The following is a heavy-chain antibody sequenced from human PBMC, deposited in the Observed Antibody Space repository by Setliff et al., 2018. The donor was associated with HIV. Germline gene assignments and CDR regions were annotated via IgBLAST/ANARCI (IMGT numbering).Heavy chain of an antibody. Sequence: PGGSLRLSCTASGFTFSSYGMHWVRQAPGKGLEWVAVIWFDGSSKYYADSVEGRFTISRDNSKNTLYLQMNSLRAEDTAEYYCAKELAASGLGYFDSWGRGILVTVSS. CDR3: AKELAASGLGYFDS. CDR2: IWFDGSSK. D-gene: IGHD3-22*01. V-gene: IGHV3-33*06. CDR1: GFTFSSYG. J-gene: IGHJ4*02.